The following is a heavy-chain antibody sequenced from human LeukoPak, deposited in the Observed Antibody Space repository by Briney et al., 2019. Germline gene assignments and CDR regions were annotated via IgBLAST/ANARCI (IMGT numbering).Heavy chain of an antibody. Sequence: SETLSLTCTVSGGSISSSSYYWGWIRQPPGKGLEWIGSIYYSGSTYYNPSLKSRVTISVDTSKNQFSLKLSSVTAADTAVYYCARGNMWDYRRYYYYMDVWGKGTTVTVSS. D-gene: IGHD4-11*01. J-gene: IGHJ6*03. CDR3: ARGNMWDYRRYYYYMDV. CDR2: IYYSGST. V-gene: IGHV4-39*07. CDR1: GGSISSSSYY.